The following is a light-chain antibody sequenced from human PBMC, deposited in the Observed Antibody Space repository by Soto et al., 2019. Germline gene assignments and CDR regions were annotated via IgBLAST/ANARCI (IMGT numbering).Light chain of an antibody. Sequence: EIVMTQSPANLSVSPGERATLSCRASQSVSSNLAWYQQKPGQGPRLLIYGASTRATSIPARFSGSASGTEFTLTINSLHSEDFALYYCQQYNKWPPYTFGRGTKLEI. CDR3: QQYNKWPPYT. V-gene: IGKV3-15*01. CDR1: QSVSSN. CDR2: GAS. J-gene: IGKJ2*01.